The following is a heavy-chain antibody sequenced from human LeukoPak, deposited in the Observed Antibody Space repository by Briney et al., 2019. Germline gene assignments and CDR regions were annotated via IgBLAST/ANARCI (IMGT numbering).Heavy chain of an antibody. CDR2: ISYDGSDK. CDR1: GFTFSSYG. Sequence: GSLRLSCAASGFTFSSYGMHWVRQAPGKGLEWVAAISYDGSDKYYADSVKGRFTISKDNSKNTLSLQMNSLRAEDTAVFFCAKDLGYCSGTSCYEASGMDVWGQGTTVTVSS. J-gene: IGHJ6*02. CDR3: AKDLGYCSGTSCYEASGMDV. V-gene: IGHV3-30*18. D-gene: IGHD2-2*01.